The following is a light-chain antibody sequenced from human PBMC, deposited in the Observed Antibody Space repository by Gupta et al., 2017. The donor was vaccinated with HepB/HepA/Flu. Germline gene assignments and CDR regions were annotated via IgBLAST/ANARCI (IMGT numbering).Light chain of an antibody. J-gene: IGLJ3*02. Sequence: SYDLTQPPSVSVSPGQTASITCSGDKLGDKYACWYQQQPGQSPVLGIYQDNKRPSGIPERFSGSNSGNTDTLTISGTQAMDEADDYCQAWDSSTPWGCGGGTKLTV. CDR1: KLGDKY. CDR2: QDN. CDR3: QAWDSSTPWG. V-gene: IGLV3-1*01.